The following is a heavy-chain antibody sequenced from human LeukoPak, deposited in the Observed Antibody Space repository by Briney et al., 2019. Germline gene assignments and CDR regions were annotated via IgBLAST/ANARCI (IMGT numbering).Heavy chain of an antibody. CDR2: ISGSDSTM. V-gene: IGHV3-48*03. CDR3: ARGGSRGSFDY. J-gene: IGHJ4*02. D-gene: IGHD3-10*01. CDR1: GFTFKSYE. Sequence: GGSLRLSCSASGFTFKSYEMTLVRQAPGKGLEWISYISGSDSTMYYADSVKGRFTISRDNAKNSLYLQMKSLRAEDTAVYYCARGGSRGSFDYWGQGTLVTVSS.